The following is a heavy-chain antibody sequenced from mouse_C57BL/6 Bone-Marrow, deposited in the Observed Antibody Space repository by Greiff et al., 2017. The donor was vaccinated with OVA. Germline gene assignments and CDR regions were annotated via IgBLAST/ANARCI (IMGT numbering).Heavy chain of an antibody. CDR2: FYPGDGDT. Sequence: QVQLQQSGPELVKPGASVKISCKASGYAFTSSWMNWVKQRPGKGLEWIGRFYPGDGDTNYNGKFKGKATLTADKSSSTAYMQLSSLTSEDSAVYFCARWDGYCGFAYWGQGTLVTVSA. V-gene: IGHV1-82*01. D-gene: IGHD2-3*01. J-gene: IGHJ3*01. CDR3: ARWDGYCGFAY. CDR1: GYAFTSSW.